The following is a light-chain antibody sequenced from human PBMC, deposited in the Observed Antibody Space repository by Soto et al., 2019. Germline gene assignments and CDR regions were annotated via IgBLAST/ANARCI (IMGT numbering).Light chain of an antibody. CDR1: QSVSSSY. CDR2: GAS. V-gene: IGKV3D-7*01. J-gene: IGKJ3*01. Sequence: PGDRVTLSCRASQSVSSSYLTWYQQKPGQAPRLLIYGASTRATSIPARFSGSGSGTDFTLTISSLQPEDFAVYYCQQDYTRFTFGPGTKVDSK. CDR3: QQDYTRFT.